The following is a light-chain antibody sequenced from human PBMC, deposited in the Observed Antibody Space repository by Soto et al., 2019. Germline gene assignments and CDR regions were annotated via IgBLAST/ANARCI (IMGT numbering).Light chain of an antibody. J-gene: IGKJ4*01. CDR3: QQYDSSHLT. V-gene: IGKV3-20*01. CDR1: QSVTSSY. CDR2: GTS. Sequence: ENVLTQSPGTLSLSPGERATLSCRASQSVTSSYLAWYQQKPGQAPSLLIYGTSSRATGITDRFSGSGSGTDFTLTISRLEPEDFAVYYCQQYDSSHLTFGGGTKVEIK.